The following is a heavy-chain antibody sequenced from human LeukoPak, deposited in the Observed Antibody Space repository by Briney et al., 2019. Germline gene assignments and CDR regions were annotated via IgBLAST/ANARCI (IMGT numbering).Heavy chain of an antibody. CDR3: ARAGLGEWLMPGHNWFDP. CDR2: IIPIFGTA. CDR1: GGTFSSYA. Sequence: GASVKVSCKASGGTFSSYAISWVRQAPGQGLEWMGRIIPIFGTANYAQKFQGRVTITTDESTSTTYMELSSLRSGDTAVYYCARAGLGEWLMPGHNWFDPWGQGTLVTVSS. V-gene: IGHV1-69*05. J-gene: IGHJ5*02. D-gene: IGHD6-19*01.